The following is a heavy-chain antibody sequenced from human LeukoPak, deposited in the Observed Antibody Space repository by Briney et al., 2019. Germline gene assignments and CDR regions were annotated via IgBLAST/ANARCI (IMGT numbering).Heavy chain of an antibody. CDR3: ARIRGSGYYFYS. J-gene: IGHJ4*02. CDR1: GFTFNTYS. D-gene: IGHD3-22*01. V-gene: IGHV3-48*02. Sequence: GGSLRLSCAASGFTFNTYSMNWVRQDPGKGLEWLSYISSGSGTIYYADSVKGRFTISRDNAKNSLYLQMNSLRDEDTAVYYCARIRGSGYYFYSWGQGTLVTVSS. CDR2: ISSGSGTI.